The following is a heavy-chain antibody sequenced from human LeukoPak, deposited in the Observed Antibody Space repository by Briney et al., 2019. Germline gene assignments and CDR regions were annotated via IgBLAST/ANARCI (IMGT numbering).Heavy chain of an antibody. D-gene: IGHD3-3*01. CDR1: GGTFSSYA. CDR2: IIPIFGTA. V-gene: IGHV1-69*13. CDR3: ASLPRGYDFWSGYYTGMIDYGMDV. Sequence: ASVKVSCKASGGTFSSYAISWVRQAPEQGLEWMGGIIPIFGTANYAQKFQGRVTITADESTSTAYMELSSLRSEDTAVYYCASLPRGYDFWSGYYTGMIDYGMDVWGQGTTVTVSS. J-gene: IGHJ6*02.